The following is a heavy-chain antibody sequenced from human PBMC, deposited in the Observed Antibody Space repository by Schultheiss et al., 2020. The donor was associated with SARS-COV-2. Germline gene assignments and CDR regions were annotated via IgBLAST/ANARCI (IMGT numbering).Heavy chain of an antibody. CDR3: ASSRSGWYSSWFDP. Sequence: GGSLRLSCAASGFTFSSYWMHWVRQAPGKGLVWVSRINSDGYSTSYADSVKGRFTISRDNAKNTLYLQMNSLRAEDTAVYYCASSRSGWYSSWFDPWGQGALGTSSS. D-gene: IGHD6-19*01. CDR1: GFTFSSYW. V-gene: IGHV3-74*01. CDR2: INSDGYST. J-gene: IGHJ5*02.